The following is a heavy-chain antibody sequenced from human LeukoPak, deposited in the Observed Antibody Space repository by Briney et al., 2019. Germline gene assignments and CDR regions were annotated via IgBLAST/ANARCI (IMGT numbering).Heavy chain of an antibody. V-gene: IGHV1-69*13. Sequence: ASVKVSCKASGGTFSSYAISWVRQAPGQGLEWMGGIIPILGTANYAQKFQGRVTITADESTSTAYMELSSLRSEDTAVYYCARAIGGYSYSSNWFDPWGQGTLVTVSS. CDR3: ARAIGGYSYSSNWFDP. CDR2: IIPILGTA. CDR1: GGTFSSYA. D-gene: IGHD5-18*01. J-gene: IGHJ5*02.